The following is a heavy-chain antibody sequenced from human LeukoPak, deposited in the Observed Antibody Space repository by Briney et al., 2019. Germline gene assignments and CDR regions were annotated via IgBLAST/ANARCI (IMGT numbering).Heavy chain of an antibody. CDR2: IRYDGSDK. CDR1: GFTFSSFG. CDR3: AKEREDIVVVVAATQVGDAFDI. Sequence: PGGSLRLSCAASGFTFSSFGMHWVRQAPGKGLEWVAFIRYDGSDKYYADSVKGRFTISRDNSKNTLYLQMNSLRAEDTAVYYCAKEREDIVVVVAATQVGDAFDIWGQGTMVTVSS. V-gene: IGHV3-30*02. D-gene: IGHD2-15*01. J-gene: IGHJ3*02.